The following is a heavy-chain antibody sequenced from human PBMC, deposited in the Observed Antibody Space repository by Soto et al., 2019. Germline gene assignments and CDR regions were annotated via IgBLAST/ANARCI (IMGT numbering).Heavy chain of an antibody. CDR3: ARAWGDYGDLQGWYFDL. CDR2: IIPIFGTA. D-gene: IGHD4-17*01. V-gene: IGHV1-69*12. J-gene: IGHJ2*01. CDR1: GGTFSSYA. Sequence: QVQLVQSGAEVKKPGSSVKVSCKASGGTFSSYAISWVRQAPGQGLEWMGGIIPIFGTANYAQKLQGRVTITADESXSXXYMELSSLRSEDTAVYYCARAWGDYGDLQGWYFDLWGRGTLVTVSS.